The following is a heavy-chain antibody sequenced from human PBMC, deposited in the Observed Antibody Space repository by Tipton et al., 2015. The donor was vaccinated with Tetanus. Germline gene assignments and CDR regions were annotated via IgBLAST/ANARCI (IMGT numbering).Heavy chain of an antibody. CDR3: ARAPGLLIDL. CDR2: ISYDGTKK. J-gene: IGHJ5*02. Sequence: SLRLSCAASGFTFTRYAMHWVRQAPGKGLETVAAISYDGTKKDYADSMKGRCSISRDNSKSTLYLQMNSLTLEDTAVYYCARAPGLLIDLWGQGTLVSVSS. CDR1: GFTFTRYA. D-gene: IGHD3-10*01. V-gene: IGHV3-30*04.